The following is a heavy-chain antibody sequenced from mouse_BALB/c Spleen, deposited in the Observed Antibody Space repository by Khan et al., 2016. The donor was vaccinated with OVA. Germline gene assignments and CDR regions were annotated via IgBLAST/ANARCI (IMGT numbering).Heavy chain of an antibody. CDR3: ATSYFYGYYFDY. D-gene: IGHD1-1*01. Sequence: EVELVESGGGLVQPGGSRKLSCAASGFTFNNYGMHWVRQAPEKGLEWVAYISGDSNTIYYVDSVKGRFTISRENPKNTLLLQMTSLMSEDTAMYYCATSYFYGYYFDYWGPGTTRTVS. CDR2: ISGDSNTI. V-gene: IGHV5-17*02. J-gene: IGHJ2*01. CDR1: GFTFNNYG.